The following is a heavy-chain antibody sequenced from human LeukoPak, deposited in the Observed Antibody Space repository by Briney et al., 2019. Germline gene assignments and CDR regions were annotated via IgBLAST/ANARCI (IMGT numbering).Heavy chain of an antibody. CDR3: ARDVSKAFDI. J-gene: IGHJ3*02. CDR1: GFTFSDYY. V-gene: IGHV3-11*04. Sequence: GGSLRLSCAASGFTFSDYYMSWIRQAPGKGLGWVSYISSSGSMISDADSVKGRFTISRDNAKKSLYLQMNSLRAEDTAVYYCARDVSKAFDIWGQGTMVTVSS. CDR2: ISSSGSMI.